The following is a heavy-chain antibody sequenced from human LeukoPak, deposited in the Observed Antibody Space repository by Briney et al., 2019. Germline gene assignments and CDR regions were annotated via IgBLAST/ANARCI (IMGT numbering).Heavy chain of an antibody. V-gene: IGHV4-4*07. Sequence: SETLSLTCIVSGGSISSYYWNWIRQSAGKGLEWIGRIYIGGSTSYNPSLKSRVTISVDTSKNQFSLKLSSVTAADTAVYYCARDGIRSLLYWGQGTLVTVSS. CDR2: IYIGGST. D-gene: IGHD1-26*01. CDR1: GGSISSYY. CDR3: ARDGIRSLLY. J-gene: IGHJ4*02.